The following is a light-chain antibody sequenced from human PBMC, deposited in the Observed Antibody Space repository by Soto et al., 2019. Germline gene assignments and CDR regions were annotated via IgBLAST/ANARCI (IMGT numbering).Light chain of an antibody. V-gene: IGKV3-20*01. CDR1: QSITSNF. CDR2: GAS. Sequence: EIVLTQSPGTLSLSSGERATLFCRASQSITSNFLAWYQQKPGQAPRLLIYGASSRATGIPDRFSGSGSERDFTLTINRLEPEDFAVYFCQQYGRSPLMYTFGQGTKVEIK. J-gene: IGKJ2*01. CDR3: QQYGRSPLMYT.